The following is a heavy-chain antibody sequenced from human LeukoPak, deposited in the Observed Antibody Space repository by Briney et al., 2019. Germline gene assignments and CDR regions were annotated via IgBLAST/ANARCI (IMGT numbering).Heavy chain of an antibody. V-gene: IGHV3-30*02. Sequence: GGSLRLSCAASGFTFSSYGMHWVRQAPGKGLEWVAFIRYDGSNKYYADSVKGRFTISRDNSKNTLYLQMNSLRAEDTAVYYCAKDSAQYSSGLNLDYWGQGTLVTVSS. CDR2: IRYDGSNK. J-gene: IGHJ4*02. D-gene: IGHD6-19*01. CDR1: GFTFSSYG. CDR3: AKDSAQYSSGLNLDY.